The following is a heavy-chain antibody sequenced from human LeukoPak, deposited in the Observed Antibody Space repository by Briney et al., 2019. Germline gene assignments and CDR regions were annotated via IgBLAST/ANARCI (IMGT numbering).Heavy chain of an antibody. CDR1: GFTFSSYW. J-gene: IGHJ3*02. Sequence: GGSLRVSCAASGFTFSSYWMDWVRQAPGKGLVWVSGINSDGRMTRYAESVKGRFTISRDNAKNTLYLQVNSLRAEDTSVYYCARVGSTDSPHAFDIWGQGTMVTVSS. CDR2: INSDGRMT. CDR3: ARVGSTDSPHAFDI. V-gene: IGHV3-74*01. D-gene: IGHD2-21*02.